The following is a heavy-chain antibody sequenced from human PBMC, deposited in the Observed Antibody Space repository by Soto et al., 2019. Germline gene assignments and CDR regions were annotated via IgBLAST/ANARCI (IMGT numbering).Heavy chain of an antibody. D-gene: IGHD4-17*01. J-gene: IGHJ6*02. CDR3: ARAHYGDYGYGMDV. Sequence: SETLSLTCTVSGGSISSGGYYWSWIRQPPGKGLEWIGYIFHSGSPYYNPSLKSRVTISVDRSKNQFSLKLSSVTAADTAVYYCARAHYGDYGYGMDVWGQGTTVTVSS. CDR1: GGSISSGGYY. V-gene: IGHV4-30-2*01. CDR2: IFHSGSP.